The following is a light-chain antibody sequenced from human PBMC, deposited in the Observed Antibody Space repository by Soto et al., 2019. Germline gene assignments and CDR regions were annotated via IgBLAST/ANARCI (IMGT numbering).Light chain of an antibody. CDR2: EVT. Sequence: QSVLTQPASVSGSLGPSITISCIGTSSDVGVYNYVSWYQQHPGKAPKLMIYEVTHRPSGVSNRFSGSKSANTASLTISGLQAEDEAVYYCSSYTTTTTVDFGGGTKLTVL. CDR1: SSDVGVYNY. V-gene: IGLV2-14*01. CDR3: SSYTTTTTVD. J-gene: IGLJ2*01.